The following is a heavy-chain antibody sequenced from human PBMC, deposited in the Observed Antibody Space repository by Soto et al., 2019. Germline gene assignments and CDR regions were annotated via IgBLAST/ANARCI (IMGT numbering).Heavy chain of an antibody. V-gene: IGHV5-51*01. CDR2: IYPGDSDT. CDR3: TSRDSSGWSVPYYFDY. D-gene: IGHD6-19*01. Sequence: GESLKISCKGSGYSFTSYWIGWVRQMPGKGLEWMGIIYPGDSDTRYSPSFQGQVTISADKSISTAYLQWSSLKASDTAMYYCTSRDSSGWSVPYYFDYWGQGTPVTVSS. J-gene: IGHJ4*02. CDR1: GYSFTSYW.